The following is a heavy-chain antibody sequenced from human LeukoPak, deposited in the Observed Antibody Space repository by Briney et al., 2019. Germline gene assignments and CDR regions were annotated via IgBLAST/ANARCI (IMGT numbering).Heavy chain of an antibody. CDR2: INWNGGST. CDR1: GFTFSAYW. Sequence: GGSLRLSCAASGFTFSAYWMHWVRQAPGKGLEWVSGINWNGGSTGYADSVKGRFTISRDNAKNSLYLQMNSLRAEDAALYYCARDGDYYDNYYMDVWGKGTTVTVSS. D-gene: IGHD3-22*01. CDR3: ARDGDYYDNYYMDV. V-gene: IGHV3-20*04. J-gene: IGHJ6*03.